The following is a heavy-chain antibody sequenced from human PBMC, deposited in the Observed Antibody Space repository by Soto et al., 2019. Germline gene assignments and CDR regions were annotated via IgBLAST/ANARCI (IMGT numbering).Heavy chain of an antibody. J-gene: IGHJ4*02. CDR3: STERRGGYPSGFDY. CDR1: GFTFSTYA. V-gene: IGHV3-30*03. Sequence: QVQLVESGGGVVQPGRSLRLSCAASGFTFSTYAMHWVRQAPGKGLEWVAVISIDGRHKFYADSVRGRLTISRDDSKDTLYLQVNSLTAEDTAVYYCSTERRGGYPSGFDYWGQGTLVTVSS. CDR2: ISIDGRHK. D-gene: IGHD5-12*01.